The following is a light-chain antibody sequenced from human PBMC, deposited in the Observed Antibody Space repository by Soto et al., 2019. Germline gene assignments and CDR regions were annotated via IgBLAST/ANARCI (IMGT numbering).Light chain of an antibody. Sequence: DIQVTQSPPTLSASVGDRVTITCRASQTISGWLDWYQQKPGKAPKLVIYKASSLQRGVPSRLSGSGYGTELTITISSMQHEDFETYSCQQSYSNTWTFGHGTKVDIK. V-gene: IGKV1-5*03. CDR1: QTISGW. J-gene: IGKJ1*01. CDR3: QQSYSNTWT. CDR2: KAS.